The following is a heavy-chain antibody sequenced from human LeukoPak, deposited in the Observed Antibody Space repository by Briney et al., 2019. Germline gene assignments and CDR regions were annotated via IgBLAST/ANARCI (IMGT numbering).Heavy chain of an antibody. CDR2: ISSSSSTI. D-gene: IGHD3-22*01. V-gene: IGHV3-48*04. CDR3: ASPFSSYNDGSGYHPYGMDV. Sequence: PGGSLRLSCAASGFSFSYYNMNWVRQAPGKGLEWISYISSSSSTIYYADSVKGRFTISRDNAKNSLFLHMNSLRAEDTAVYYCASPFSSYNDGSGYHPYGMDVWGQGTTVTVSS. J-gene: IGHJ6*02. CDR1: GFSFSYYN.